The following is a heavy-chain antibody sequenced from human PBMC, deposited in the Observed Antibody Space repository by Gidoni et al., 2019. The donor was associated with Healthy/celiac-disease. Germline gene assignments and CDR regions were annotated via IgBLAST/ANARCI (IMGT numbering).Heavy chain of an antibody. J-gene: IGHJ5*02. D-gene: IGHD3-3*01. CDR1: GFTFSSYG. Sequence: QVQLVESGGGVVQPGRSLRLSCAASGFTFSSYGMHWVRQAPGKGLEWVAVIWYDGSNKYYADSVKGRFTISRDNSENTLYLQMNSLRAEDTAVYYCARGVSSYDFWSGYYPPWFDPWGQGTLVTVSS. V-gene: IGHV3-33*08. CDR2: IWYDGSNK. CDR3: ARGVSSYDFWSGYYPPWFDP.